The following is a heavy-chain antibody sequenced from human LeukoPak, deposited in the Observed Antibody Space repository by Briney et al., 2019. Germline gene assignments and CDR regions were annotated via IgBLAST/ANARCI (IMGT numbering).Heavy chain of an antibody. D-gene: IGHD3-10*01. CDR3: ARDPGGYFFDY. CDR1: GFTFSSNY. V-gene: IGHV3-53*01. J-gene: IGHJ4*02. Sequence: PGGSLRLSCAASGFTFSSNYMSWVRQAPGKGLEWVSVIYSGGSTYYADSVKGRFTISRDNSKNTLYLQMNSLRAEDTAVYYCARDPGGYFFDYWGQGTLVTVSS. CDR2: IYSGGST.